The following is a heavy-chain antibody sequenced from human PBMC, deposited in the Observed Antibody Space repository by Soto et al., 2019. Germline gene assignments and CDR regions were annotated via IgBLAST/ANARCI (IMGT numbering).Heavy chain of an antibody. V-gene: IGHV6-1*01. CDR1: GDSVPSNSAG. Sequence: SQTLSLTCAITGDSVPSNSAGWSWVRQSPSRGLERLGRTYYRSKWYYEYAVSVRGRITINPDTSKNQYSLQLNSVTPEDTAVYFCARCHRGLRCHLDYWGQGTLVTVSS. D-gene: IGHD4-17*01. CDR3: ARCHRGLRCHLDY. CDR2: TYYRSKWYY. J-gene: IGHJ4*02.